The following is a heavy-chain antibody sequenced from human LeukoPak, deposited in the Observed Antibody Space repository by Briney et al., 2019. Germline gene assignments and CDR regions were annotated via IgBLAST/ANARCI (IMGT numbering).Heavy chain of an antibody. CDR2: INPNSGGT. Sequence: ASVKVSCKASGYTFTGYYMHWVRQAPGQGLEWMGWINPNSGGTNYAQKLQGRATMTTDTSTSTAYMELRSLRSDDTAVYYCASLNYCSSTSCYSAFDIWGQGTMVTVSS. V-gene: IGHV1-2*02. CDR3: ASLNYCSSTSCYSAFDI. CDR1: GYTFTGYY. D-gene: IGHD2-2*02. J-gene: IGHJ3*02.